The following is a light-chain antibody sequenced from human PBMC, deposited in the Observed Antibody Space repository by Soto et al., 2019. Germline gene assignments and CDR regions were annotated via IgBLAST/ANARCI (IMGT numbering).Light chain of an antibody. CDR2: AAS. CDR3: LQDYIYPQT. J-gene: IGKJ1*01. Sequence: IQMTQSPSTLSGSIGDRVTITCRASQTISSWLAWCQQKPGKAPKLLIYAASSLQSGVPSRFSGSGSGTDFTLTINSLQPEDFATYYCLQDYIYPQTCGQGTK. V-gene: IGKV1-6*01. CDR1: QTISSW.